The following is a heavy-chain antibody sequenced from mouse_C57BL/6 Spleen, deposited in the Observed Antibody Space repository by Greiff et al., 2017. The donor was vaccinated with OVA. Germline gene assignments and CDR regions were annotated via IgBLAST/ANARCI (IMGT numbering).Heavy chain of an antibody. J-gene: IGHJ1*03. CDR1: GYTFTSYW. Sequence: QVQLQQPGTELVKPGASVKLSCKASGYTFTSYWMHWVKQRPGQGLEWIGNINPSNGGTNYNEKFKSKATLTVDKSSSTAYMQLSSLTSEYSAVYYCATLIYYDDVDDDGYFDVWGTGTTVTVSS. D-gene: IGHD2-4*01. CDR3: ATLIYYDDVDDDGYFDV. V-gene: IGHV1-53*01. CDR2: INPSNGGT.